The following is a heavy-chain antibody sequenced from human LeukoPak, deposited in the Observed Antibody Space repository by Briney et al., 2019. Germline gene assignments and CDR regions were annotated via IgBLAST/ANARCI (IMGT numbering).Heavy chain of an antibody. CDR2: IYSGGST. D-gene: IGHD6-25*01. J-gene: IGHJ5*02. V-gene: IGHV3-53*05. Sequence: PGGSLRLSCAASGFTVSSNYMSWVRQAPGKGVEWVSVIYSGGSTYYADSVQGRFTISRDNSKNTLYLQMNSLRAEDTAVYYCARERAAVRIDPWGQGTLVTVSS. CDR1: GFTVSSNY. CDR3: ARERAAVRIDP.